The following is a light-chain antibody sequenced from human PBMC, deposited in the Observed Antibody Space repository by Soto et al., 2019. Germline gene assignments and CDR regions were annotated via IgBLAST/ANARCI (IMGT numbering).Light chain of an antibody. CDR3: SSYTTSNTRQIV. CDR1: SSDVGGYNY. Sequence: QSALTQPASVYGSPGGSSSISCTGTSSDVGGYNYVSWYQHHPGKAPKLMIFDVSNRPSGVSNRFSGSKSGNTASLTISGLQPEDEADYYCSSYTTSNTRQIVFGTGTKVTVL. CDR2: DVS. J-gene: IGLJ1*01. V-gene: IGLV2-14*03.